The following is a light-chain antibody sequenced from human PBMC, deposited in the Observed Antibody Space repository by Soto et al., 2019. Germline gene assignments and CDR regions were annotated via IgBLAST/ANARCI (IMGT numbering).Light chain of an antibody. CDR3: QQYNNYWT. V-gene: IGKV1-5*01. Sequence: DIQMTQSPSILSASVGDRVTITCRASQSVSSWLAWYQQRPGQAPKLLIYDAPTLTSGVPSRFSGSGSATEFTLTISSLQPDDFATYYCQQYNNYWTFGQGTKVDI. CDR2: DAP. CDR1: QSVSSW. J-gene: IGKJ1*01.